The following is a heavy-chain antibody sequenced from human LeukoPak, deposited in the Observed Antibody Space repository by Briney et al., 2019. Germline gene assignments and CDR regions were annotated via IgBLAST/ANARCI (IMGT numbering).Heavy chain of an antibody. CDR1: GFTFGTYW. V-gene: IGHV3-74*01. D-gene: IGHD3-22*01. Sequence: PGGSLRLSCAASGFTFGTYWMHWVRQAPGKGLVWVSRINGDGSSTSYADSVKGRFTISRDNAKNTVYLQMDSLRADDTAVYDCAMGYSSGYRIDYWGQGTLVTVSS. J-gene: IGHJ4*02. CDR3: AMGYSSGYRIDY. CDR2: INGDGSST.